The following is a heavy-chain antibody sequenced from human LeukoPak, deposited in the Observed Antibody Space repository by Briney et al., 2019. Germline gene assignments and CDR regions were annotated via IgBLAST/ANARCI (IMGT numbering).Heavy chain of an antibody. CDR3: ARLRGSYLQGLLDN. CDR1: GGTFNSRS. J-gene: IGHJ4*02. CDR2: IIPVDGTT. D-gene: IGHD1-26*01. Sequence: ASVKVSCKASGGTFNSRSIIWVRQAPGQGLEWMGGIIPVDGTTNYAQKFQGRVTMNADESTGTAYMELRNLRFEDTAVYYCARLRGSYLQGLLDNWGQGTLVTVPS. V-gene: IGHV1-69*13.